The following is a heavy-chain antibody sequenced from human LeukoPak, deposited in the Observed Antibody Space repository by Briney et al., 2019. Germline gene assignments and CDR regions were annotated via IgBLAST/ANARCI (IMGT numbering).Heavy chain of an antibody. J-gene: IGHJ4*02. D-gene: IGHD3-22*01. V-gene: IGHV3-23*01. Sequence: GGSLRLSCAASGFTFSNYAMIWVRQAPGKGLEWVSALSSSGATTYYADSVKGRFTISRDNSKKTVYLQMNSLRVEDTAVYYCAKRPEIYYDSSGYGDWGQGTLVTVSS. CDR2: LSSSGATT. CDR1: GFTFSNYA. CDR3: AKRPEIYYDSSGYGD.